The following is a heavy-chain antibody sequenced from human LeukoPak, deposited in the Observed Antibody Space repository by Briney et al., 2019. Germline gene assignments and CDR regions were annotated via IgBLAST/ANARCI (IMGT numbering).Heavy chain of an antibody. D-gene: IGHD3-10*01. CDR1: GFTFSSYG. Sequence: GRSLRLSCAASGFTFSSYGMHWVRQAPGKGLEWVAVISRDGSNKYSADSVQGRFTISRDNYKNTLYLQMNSPRAEDTAVYYCAKSLYGSGSYWDPNFDYWGQGTLVTVSS. CDR3: AKSLYGSGSYWDPNFDY. CDR2: ISRDGSNK. V-gene: IGHV3-30*18. J-gene: IGHJ4*02.